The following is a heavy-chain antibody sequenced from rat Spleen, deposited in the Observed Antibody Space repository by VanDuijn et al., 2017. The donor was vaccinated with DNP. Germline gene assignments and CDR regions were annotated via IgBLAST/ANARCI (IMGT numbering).Heavy chain of an antibody. V-gene: IGHV5-31*01. CDR3: ARDDF. J-gene: IGHJ1*01. CDR2: ITSSGGST. CDR1: GFTFSSSW. Sequence: EVQLVESGGGLVQPGRSLKLSCVASGFTFSSSWMFWIRQVPGKGLEWVASITSSGGSTYYPDSVKGRCTISRDNAKNTLYLQMNSLRSEDTATYYCARDDFWGPGTMVTVSS.